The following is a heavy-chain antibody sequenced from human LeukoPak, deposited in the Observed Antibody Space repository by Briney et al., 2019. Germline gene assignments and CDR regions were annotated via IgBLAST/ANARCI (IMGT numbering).Heavy chain of an antibody. CDR2: IRYDGSNK. CDR1: GFTFSSYG. D-gene: IGHD4-23*01. J-gene: IGHJ4*02. CDR3: AKDIEGSGNSPIDY. V-gene: IGHV3-30*02. Sequence: GGSLRLSCAASGFTFSSYGMHWVRQAPGKGLERVAFIRYDGSNKYYADSVKGRFTISRDNSKNTLYRQMNSLRAEDTALYYCAKDIEGSGNSPIDYWGQGTLVTVPS.